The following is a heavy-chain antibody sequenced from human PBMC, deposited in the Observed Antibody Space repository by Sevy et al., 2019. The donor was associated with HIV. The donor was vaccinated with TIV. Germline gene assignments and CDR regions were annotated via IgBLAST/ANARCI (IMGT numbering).Heavy chain of an antibody. Sequence: GGSLRLSCEASGFSFRRYAMHWVRQAPGKGLEWLTVISYDGRNEYYVDSVKGRFTIPRDNSKNTLYLQMNSLRPEDTAIYYCAGDGGGDYFDYWGQGTLVTVSS. D-gene: IGHD3-10*01. CDR1: GFSFRRYA. CDR3: AGDGGGDYFDY. V-gene: IGHV3-30*04. CDR2: ISYDGRNE. J-gene: IGHJ4*02.